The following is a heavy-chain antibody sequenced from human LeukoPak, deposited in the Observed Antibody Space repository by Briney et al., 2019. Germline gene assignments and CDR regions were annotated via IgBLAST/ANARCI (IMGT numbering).Heavy chain of an antibody. Sequence: SETLSLTCTVSGGSISSYYWSWIRQPPGKGLEWIGYIYYSGSTNYNPSLKSRVTISVDTSKNQFSLKLSSVTAADTAVYYCARDKAAAGTKDAFDIWGQGTMVTVSS. CDR3: ARDKAAAGTKDAFDI. D-gene: IGHD6-13*01. CDR2: IYYSGST. V-gene: IGHV4-59*01. CDR1: GGSISSYY. J-gene: IGHJ3*02.